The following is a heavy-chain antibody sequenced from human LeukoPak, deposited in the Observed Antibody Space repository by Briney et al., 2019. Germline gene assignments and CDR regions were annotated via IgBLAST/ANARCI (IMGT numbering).Heavy chain of an antibody. CDR3: ARGRARDGSYPWFDS. J-gene: IGHJ5*01. Sequence: SETLSLTCTVSGGSICSYYWTWLRQPPGRGLEWIGYIYYSGSTNYSPSLESRVSISVDTSKNQFSLRLNSVTAADTAIYYCARGRARDGSYPWFDSWGQGTLVTVSS. CDR1: GGSICSYY. V-gene: IGHV4-59*01. D-gene: IGHD3-10*01. CDR2: IYYSGST.